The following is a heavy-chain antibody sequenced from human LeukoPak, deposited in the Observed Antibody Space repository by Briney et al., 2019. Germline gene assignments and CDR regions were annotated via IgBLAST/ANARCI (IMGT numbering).Heavy chain of an antibody. CDR2: VNHSGST. V-gene: IGHV4-34*01. CDR1: GGPFSGYY. J-gene: IGHJ6*03. CDR3: ARGEAAAGPMDYMDV. Sequence: SETLSLTCAVYGGPFSGYYWSWIRQPPGKGLEWIGEVNHSGSTNYNPSLKSRVTMSVDTSKNQFSLKLSSVTAADTAVYYCARGEAAAGPMDYMDVWDTGATVTVSS. D-gene: IGHD6-13*01.